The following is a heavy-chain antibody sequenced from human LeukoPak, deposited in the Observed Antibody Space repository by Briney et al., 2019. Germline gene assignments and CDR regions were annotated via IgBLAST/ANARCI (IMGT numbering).Heavy chain of an antibody. CDR1: GFTFSSYA. J-gene: IGHJ6*03. CDR2: ISGSGGST. Sequence: GGSLRLSXAASGFTFSSYAMSWVRQAPGKGLEWVSAISGSGGSTYYADSVKGRFTISRDNSKNTLYLQMNSLRAEDTAVYYCAKGDGYNRRDYYYYMDVWGKGTTVTVSS. CDR3: AKGDGYNRRDYYYYMDV. D-gene: IGHD5-24*01. V-gene: IGHV3-23*01.